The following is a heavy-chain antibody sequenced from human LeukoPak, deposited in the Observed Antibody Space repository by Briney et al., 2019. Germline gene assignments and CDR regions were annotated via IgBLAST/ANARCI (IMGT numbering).Heavy chain of an antibody. CDR2: INWNGGST. D-gene: IGHD3-16*02. J-gene: IGHJ4*02. Sequence: GGSLRLSCAASGFTFDDSVMSWVRQVPGKGLEWVSGINWNGGSTGYVDSVKGRFTISRDNAKNSLYLQMNSLRAEDTALYYCARDWFTRLGELSPDRAFDYWGQGTLVTVSS. CDR1: GFTFDDSV. CDR3: ARDWFTRLGELSPDRAFDY. V-gene: IGHV3-20*04.